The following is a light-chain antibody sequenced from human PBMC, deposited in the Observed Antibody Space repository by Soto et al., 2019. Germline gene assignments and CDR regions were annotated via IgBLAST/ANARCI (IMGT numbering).Light chain of an antibody. V-gene: IGLV1-44*01. CDR2: TNN. CDR3: AVWDDNLNSVV. J-gene: IGLJ2*01. CDR1: SSNIATNS. Sequence: QSALTQPPSVSGTPGQRVTISCSGSSSNIATNSVNWYQQLPATAPRLLIYTNNRRPSEVPDRFSGSKSGTSASLAISGLQSEDEADYYCAVWDDNLNSVVFGGGTNLTVL.